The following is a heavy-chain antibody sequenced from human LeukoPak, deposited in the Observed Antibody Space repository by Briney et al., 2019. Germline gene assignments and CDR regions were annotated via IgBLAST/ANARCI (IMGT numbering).Heavy chain of an antibody. V-gene: IGHV1-2*02. D-gene: IGHD1-1*01. J-gene: IGHJ4*02. CDR3: AAATTGTTFFDY. Sequence: GASVKVSCKASGYTFSGYYMFWVRQAPGQGLEWMGWINSDSGATNYAQKFQGRVTMTRDTSISTAYMELSSLRSDDMGVYYCAAATTGTTFFDYWGQGTLVTVSS. CDR1: GYTFSGYY. CDR2: INSDSGAT.